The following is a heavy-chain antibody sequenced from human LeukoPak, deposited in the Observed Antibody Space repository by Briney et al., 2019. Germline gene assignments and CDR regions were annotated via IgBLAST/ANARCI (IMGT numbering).Heavy chain of an antibody. CDR2: IYYSGST. J-gene: IGHJ5*02. Sequence: SETLSLTCTVSGGSISSSSHYWGWIRQPPGKGLEWIGSIYYSGSTYYNPSLKSRVTISVDTSKNQFSLKLSSVTAADTAVYYCARRFWVGYCSSTSCPPSNWFDPWGQGTLVTVSS. D-gene: IGHD2-2*01. CDR1: GGSISSSSHY. CDR3: ARRFWVGYCSSTSCPPSNWFDP. V-gene: IGHV4-39*01.